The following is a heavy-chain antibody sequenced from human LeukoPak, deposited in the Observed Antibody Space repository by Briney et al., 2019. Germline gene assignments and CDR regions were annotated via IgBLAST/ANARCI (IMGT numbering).Heavy chain of an antibody. D-gene: IGHD2-2*01. J-gene: IGHJ4*02. CDR1: GFTFSSYS. CDR3: ARDLCSSTSCYRSFDY. V-gene: IGHV3-21*01. CDR2: ISSSSSYI. Sequence: GGSLRLSCAASGFTFSSYSMNWVRKAPGKGLEWVSSISSSSSYIYYADSVKGRFTISRDNAKNSLYLQMNSLRAEDTAVYYCARDLCSSTSCYRSFDYWTQGTLVTVSS.